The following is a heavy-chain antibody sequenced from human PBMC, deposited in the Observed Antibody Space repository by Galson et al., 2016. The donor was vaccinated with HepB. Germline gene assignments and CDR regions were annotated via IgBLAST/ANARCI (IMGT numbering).Heavy chain of an antibody. D-gene: IGHD3-16*01. Sequence: SLRLSCAASGFIFSNYYMNWVRQVAGKGLEWVSCIDIAGDTYYPDSVEGRFTIFSDNYKNTVDLQMHSLRTEDAAVYFCARAFKLGAPDYMDVWGKRTTVTV. CDR3: ARAFKLGAPDYMDV. J-gene: IGHJ6*03. V-gene: IGHV3-66*02. CDR2: IDIAGDT. CDR1: GFIFSNYY.